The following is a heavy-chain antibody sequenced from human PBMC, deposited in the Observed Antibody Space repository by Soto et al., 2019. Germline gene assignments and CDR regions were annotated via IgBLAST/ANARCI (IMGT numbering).Heavy chain of an antibody. CDR1: GFTFSSYG. Sequence: PGGSLRLSCAASGFTFSSYGMHWVRQAPGKGLEWVAVISYDGSNKYYADSVKGRFTISRGNSKNTLYLQMNSLRAEDTAVYYCVKDHQDYISTSCYRGYWGQGT. J-gene: IGHJ4*02. CDR2: ISYDGSNK. CDR3: VKDHQDYISTSCYRGY. D-gene: IGHD2-2*01. V-gene: IGHV3-30*18.